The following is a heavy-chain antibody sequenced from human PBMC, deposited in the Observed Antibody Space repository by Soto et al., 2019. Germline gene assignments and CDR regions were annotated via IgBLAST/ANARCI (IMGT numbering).Heavy chain of an antibody. CDR1: GYNFINYW. CDR2: ISPGDSHT. D-gene: IGHD1-20*01. CDR3: VRTARHYNHNDMDV. Sequence: PGESLKISCKGSGYNFINYWIAWVRQMPGRGLEWMGIISPGDSHTKYSPSLQGQVTISADKSISTAYLQWSSLKASDTAMYYCVRTARHYNHNDMDVWGQGTTVSVSS. J-gene: IGHJ6*01. V-gene: IGHV5-51*01.